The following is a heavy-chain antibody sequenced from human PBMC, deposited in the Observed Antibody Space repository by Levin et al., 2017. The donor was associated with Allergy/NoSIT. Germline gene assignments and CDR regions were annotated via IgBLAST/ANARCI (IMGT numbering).Heavy chain of an antibody. CDR2: IKPDGSEK. V-gene: IGHV3-7*01. J-gene: IGHJ6*02. CDR3: VGGFGMDV. Sequence: QAGGSLRLSCAASGFTFSPYWMTWVRQASGKGLEWVANIKPDGSEKSYVDSLKGRFTISRDNAKNSLYLEMNSLRVEDTAVYYCVGGFGMDVWGQGTTVTVSS. CDR1: GFTFSPYW.